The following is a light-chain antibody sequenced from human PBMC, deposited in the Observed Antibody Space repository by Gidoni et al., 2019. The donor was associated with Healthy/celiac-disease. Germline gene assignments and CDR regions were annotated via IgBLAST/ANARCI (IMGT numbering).Light chain of an antibody. V-gene: IGKV1-5*03. J-gene: IGKJ1*01. CDR3: QHYNGWPWT. Sequence: DIPVTQSPSTLSASVGDRVTITCRASQTLSDWLAWYQQKPGRAPKLLIYKASTLESGVPSRFSGSGSGTEFTLTISSLQPDDFATYYCQHYNGWPWTFGQGTKVEIK. CDR1: QTLSDW. CDR2: KAS.